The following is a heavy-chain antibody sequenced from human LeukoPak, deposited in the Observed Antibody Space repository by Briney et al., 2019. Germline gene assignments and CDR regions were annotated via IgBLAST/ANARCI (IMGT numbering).Heavy chain of an antibody. D-gene: IGHD1-26*01. CDR3: ARGRELLHFDY. Sequence: GGSLRLSCAASGFTVSSNYMSWVRQAPGKGLEWVSVIYSGGSTYYADSVKGRFTISRDNSKNTLYLQMNSLRAEDTAVYYCARGRELLHFDYWGQGTLVTVFS. CDR1: GFTVSSNY. V-gene: IGHV3-66*02. CDR2: IYSGGST. J-gene: IGHJ4*02.